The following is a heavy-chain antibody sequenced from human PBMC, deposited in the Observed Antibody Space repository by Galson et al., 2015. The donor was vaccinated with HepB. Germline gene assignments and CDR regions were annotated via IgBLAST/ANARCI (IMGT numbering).Heavy chain of an antibody. CDR2: IYYSGST. J-gene: IGHJ4*02. V-gene: IGHV4-31*03. D-gene: IGHD3-3*01. CDR3: ARGPYYDFWSGYSNPKTFDY. Sequence: TLSLTCTVSGGSISSGGYYWSWIRQHPGKGLEWIGCIYYSGSTYYNPSLKSRVTISVDTSKNQFSLKLSSVTAADTAVYYCARGPYYDFWSGYSNPKTFDYWGQGTLVTVSS. CDR1: GGSISSGGYY.